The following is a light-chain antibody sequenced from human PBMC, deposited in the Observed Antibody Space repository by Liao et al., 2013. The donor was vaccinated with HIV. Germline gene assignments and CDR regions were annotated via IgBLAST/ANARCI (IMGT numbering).Light chain of an antibody. CDR3: QVWDSSSDHPV. CDR1: NIGSKS. V-gene: IGLV3-21*04. Sequence: SYVLTQPPSVSVAPGKTASITCGGNNIGSKSVHWYQQKPGQAPVLVIYYDSNRPSSIPERFSGSNSGNTATLTISRVEAGDEADYYCQVWDSSSDHPVFGGGTKLTVL. CDR2: YDS. J-gene: IGLJ2*01.